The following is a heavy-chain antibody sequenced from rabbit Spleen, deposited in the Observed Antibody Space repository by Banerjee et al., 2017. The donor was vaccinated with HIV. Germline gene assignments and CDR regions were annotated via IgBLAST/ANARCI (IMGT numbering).Heavy chain of an antibody. V-gene: IGHV1S47*01. Sequence: QEQLKETGGGLVQPGGSLTLSCKASGFDFSNYGVTWVRQAPGRGLEWIGYIEPIFGNTYYANWVNGRFPISSHNAQTTLYLQLSSLTAADTATYFCARDTGTSFSSYGMDLWGPGTLVTVS. CDR2: IEPIFGNT. CDR1: GFDFSNYG. D-gene: IGHD7-1*01. CDR3: ARDTGTSFSSYGMDL. J-gene: IGHJ6*01.